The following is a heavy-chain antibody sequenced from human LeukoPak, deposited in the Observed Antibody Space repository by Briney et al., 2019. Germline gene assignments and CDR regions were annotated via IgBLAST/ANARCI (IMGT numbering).Heavy chain of an antibody. Sequence: GGSLRLSCAASGFTFSSSWMHWVRQAPGKGLVWVSRINSHGSYTSYADSVKGRFTISRDNAKNTLYLQMNSLRADDTAVYYCATLRLSYCAGDCLGYWGQGTLVTVSS. CDR3: ATLRLSYCAGDCLGY. CDR2: INSHGSYT. V-gene: IGHV3-74*03. CDR1: GFTFSSSW. J-gene: IGHJ4*02. D-gene: IGHD2-21*01.